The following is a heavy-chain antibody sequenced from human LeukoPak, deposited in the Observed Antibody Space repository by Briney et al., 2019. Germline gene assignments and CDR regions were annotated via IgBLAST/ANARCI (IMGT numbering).Heavy chain of an antibody. CDR1: GFTFSSYA. CDR2: ISGSGSST. V-gene: IGHV3-23*01. CDR3: AKDRKMCRGFIFGY. Sequence: AGGSPRLSCAAAGFTFSSYAMCWVRQAPGKGLELVSAISGSGSSTYYADSVKGRFTISTDNSKNPLYLQMNSLRAEATAVSYRAKDRKMCRGFIFGYWGQGTLVTVSS. J-gene: IGHJ4*02. D-gene: IGHD3-10*01.